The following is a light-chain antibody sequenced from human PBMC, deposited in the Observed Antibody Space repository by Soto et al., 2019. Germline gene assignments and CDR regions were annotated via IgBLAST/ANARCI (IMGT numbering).Light chain of an antibody. V-gene: IGKV3-15*01. CDR2: GAS. Sequence: TVMTQSPATLSVSQGERATLSCRASQSVSSNLAWYQQKPGQAPRLLIYGASTRATGIPARFSGSGSGTEFTLTISSLQSEDFAVYYCQQYNNWPLTFGQGTKVDI. CDR1: QSVSSN. CDR3: QQYNNWPLT. J-gene: IGKJ1*01.